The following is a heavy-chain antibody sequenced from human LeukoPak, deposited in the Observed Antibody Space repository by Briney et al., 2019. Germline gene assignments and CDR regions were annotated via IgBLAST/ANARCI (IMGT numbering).Heavy chain of an antibody. D-gene: IGHD2-15*01. CDR1: GFTFSSYW. Sequence: GGSLRLSCAGSGFTFSSYWMHWVRQAPGKGLEWVAVIWYDGSNKYYADSVKGRFTISRDNSKNTLYLQMNSLRAEDTAVYYCARDAGYCSGGSCYPGQFDYWGQGTLVTVSS. J-gene: IGHJ4*02. CDR3: ARDAGYCSGGSCYPGQFDY. V-gene: IGHV3-33*08. CDR2: IWYDGSNK.